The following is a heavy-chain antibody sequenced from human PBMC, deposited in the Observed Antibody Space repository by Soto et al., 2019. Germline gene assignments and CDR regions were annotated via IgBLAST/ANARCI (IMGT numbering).Heavy chain of an antibody. V-gene: IGHV4-34*01. J-gene: IGHJ6*03. CDR3: ARGELVVVAATPNYYYYYMDV. CDR2: INHSGST. D-gene: IGHD2-15*01. Sequence: SETLSLTCAVYGGSFSGYYWSWTRQPPGKGLEWIGEINHSGSTNYNPSLKSRVTISVDTSKNQFSLKLSSVTAADTAVYYCARGELVVVAATPNYYYYYMDVWGKGTTVTVSS. CDR1: GGSFSGYY.